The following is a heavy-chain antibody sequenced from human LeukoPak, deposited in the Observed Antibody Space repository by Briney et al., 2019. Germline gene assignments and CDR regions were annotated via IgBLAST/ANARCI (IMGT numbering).Heavy chain of an antibody. Sequence: GGSLRLSCAASGFTFDDYAMHWVRQAPGKGLEWVSGISWNSGNTAYVDSVKGRFTISRDNAKNSLYLQMNSLRAEDTAVYYCARRAPFKDYYYGMDVWGQGTTVTVSS. CDR1: GFTFDDYA. J-gene: IGHJ6*02. V-gene: IGHV3-9*01. CDR2: ISWNSGNT. CDR3: ARRAPFKDYYYGMDV.